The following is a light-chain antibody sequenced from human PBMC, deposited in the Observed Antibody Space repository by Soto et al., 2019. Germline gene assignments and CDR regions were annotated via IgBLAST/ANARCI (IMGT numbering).Light chain of an antibody. Sequence: EVVWTQSPATLSLSPGEIATLSCMASHSVHRYLACYQQKPRQAPRLLIYDTSNSATGIPARFSGSGSGTDFTLPISSLEPEDYAVYYCQQREHWPPITFGQGTRLEIK. CDR2: DTS. CDR3: QQREHWPPIT. J-gene: IGKJ5*01. CDR1: HSVHRY. V-gene: IGKV3-11*01.